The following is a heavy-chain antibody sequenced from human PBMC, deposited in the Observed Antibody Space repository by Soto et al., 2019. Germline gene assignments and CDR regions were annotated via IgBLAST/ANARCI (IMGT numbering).Heavy chain of an antibody. J-gene: IGHJ5*02. CDR1: GGSISSSSYY. V-gene: IGHV4-39*01. Sequence: SETLSLTCTVSGGSISSSSYYWGWIRQPPGKGLEWIGSIYYSGGTYYNPSLKSRVTISVDTSKNQFSLKLSSVTAADTAVYYCARPSYYYDSSGVPDGWFDPWGQGTLVTVSS. D-gene: IGHD3-22*01. CDR2: IYYSGGT. CDR3: ARPSYYYDSSGVPDGWFDP.